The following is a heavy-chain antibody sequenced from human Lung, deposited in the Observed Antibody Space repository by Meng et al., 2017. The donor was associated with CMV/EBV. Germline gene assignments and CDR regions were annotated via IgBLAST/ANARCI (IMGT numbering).Heavy chain of an antibody. V-gene: IGHV3-74*01. Sequence: GESXKISCAASGFTFSSFWVHWVRQVPGKGLVWVSRINEDETTTNYADSVKGRFTISRDNARNTVYLQMNSLKVEDTAVYYCARDIGGVSGYWGQGTLVTVSS. J-gene: IGHJ4*02. CDR3: ARDIGGVSGY. D-gene: IGHD3-3*01. CDR1: GFTFSSFW. CDR2: INEDETTT.